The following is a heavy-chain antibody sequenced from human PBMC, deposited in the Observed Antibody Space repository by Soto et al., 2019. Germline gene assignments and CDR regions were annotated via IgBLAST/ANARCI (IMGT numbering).Heavy chain of an antibody. V-gene: IGHV5-51*01. CDR3: ARADDVPYYYYGMDV. Sequence: PGESLKISCKGSGYNFTNYWIGWVRQMPGKGLEWMGIIYPGDSDTRYTPSFQGQVTISADKSISTAYLQWSSLKATDTGMYYCARADDVPYYYYGMDVWGQGTTVTVSS. CDR1: GYNFTNYW. D-gene: IGHD1-1*01. CDR2: IYPGDSDT. J-gene: IGHJ6*02.